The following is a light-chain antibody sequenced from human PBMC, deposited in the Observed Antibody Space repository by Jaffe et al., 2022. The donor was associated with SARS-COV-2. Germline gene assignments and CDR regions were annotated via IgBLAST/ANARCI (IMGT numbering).Light chain of an antibody. Sequence: AIQMTQSPSSLSASLRDRVIITCRASQDIRNELGWYQQRPGRAPKLLIYAASKLQSGVPSRFRGSGSGTEFTLTISSLQPEDSATYYCLQDSNYPRTFGQGTKVEIK. CDR2: AAS. CDR1: QDIRNE. CDR3: LQDSNYPRT. J-gene: IGKJ1*01. V-gene: IGKV1-6*01.